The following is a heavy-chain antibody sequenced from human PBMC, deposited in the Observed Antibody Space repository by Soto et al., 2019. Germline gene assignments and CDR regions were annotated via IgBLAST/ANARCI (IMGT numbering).Heavy chain of an antibody. CDR2: IFPGDSET. J-gene: IGHJ4*02. V-gene: IGHV5-51*01. CDR3: ATNPQHDDSAIWPY. Sequence: PGESLKISCKTSGDNFSNYWIGWVRQMPGKGLEWMGVIFPGDSETRYSPSFQGQLTISADKSTSTAYPQWSSLKASDTAMYYCATNPQHDDSAIWPYWGQGTLVTVSS. CDR1: GDNFSNYW. D-gene: IGHD3-22*01.